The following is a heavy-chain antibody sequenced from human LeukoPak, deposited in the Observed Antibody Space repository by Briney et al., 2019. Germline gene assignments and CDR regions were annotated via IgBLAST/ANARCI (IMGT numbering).Heavy chain of an antibody. V-gene: IGHV4-30-4*01. Sequence: SQTLSLTCTVSSGSISSGDYYWSWIRQPPGKGLEWIGYIYSAGSTYYSPSLKSRLTISIDTSKNQFFLELRSVTSADTAVYYCARGRSAYFQHWGQGTLVTVSS. CDR2: IYSAGST. CDR3: ARGRSAYFQH. CDR1: SGSISSGDYY. J-gene: IGHJ1*01.